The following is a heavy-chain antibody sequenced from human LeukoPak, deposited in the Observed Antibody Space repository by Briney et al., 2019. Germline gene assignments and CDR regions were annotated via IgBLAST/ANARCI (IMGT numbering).Heavy chain of an antibody. CDR3: ARYEAVALNAFDI. J-gene: IGHJ3*02. Sequence: SETLSLTCTVSGGSISGSYWSWIRQPPGKGLELIGYIYYSGSTNYNPSLESRVTISVDTSKNQFSLKLSSVTAADTAVYYCARYEAVALNAFDIWGQGTMVTVSS. CDR2: IYYSGST. CDR1: GGSISGSY. D-gene: IGHD6-19*01. V-gene: IGHV4-59*08.